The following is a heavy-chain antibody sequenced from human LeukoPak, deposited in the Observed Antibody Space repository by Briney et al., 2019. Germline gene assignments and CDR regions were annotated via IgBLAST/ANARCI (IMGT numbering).Heavy chain of an antibody. D-gene: IGHD3-10*02. J-gene: IGHJ6*04. Sequence: PGRSLRLSCAASGFTFSSYAMHWVRQAPGKGLEWVAVISYDGSNKYYADSVKGRFTISRDNSKNTLYLKMNSLRAEDTAVYYCARDGPKVVRGVINYYYYYGMDVWGKGTTVTVSS. V-gene: IGHV3-30*04. CDR1: GFTFSSYA. CDR3: ARDGPKVVRGVINYYYYYGMDV. CDR2: ISYDGSNK.